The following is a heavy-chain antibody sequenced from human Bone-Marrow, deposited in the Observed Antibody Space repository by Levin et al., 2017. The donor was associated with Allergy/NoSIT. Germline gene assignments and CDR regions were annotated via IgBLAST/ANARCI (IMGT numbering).Heavy chain of an antibody. J-gene: IGHJ4*02. CDR3: ARCGKEWLVAGFDY. V-gene: IGHV5-51*01. D-gene: IGHD6-19*01. Sequence: KVSCKGSGYYFTNYWIAWVRQMPGKGLEWMGIVFPGDSDVKYNQSFEGQVTISVDKSINTAYLQWSSLKASDTAIYYCARCGKEWLVAGFDYWGQGSLVTVSS. CDR1: GYYFTNYW. CDR2: VFPGDSDV.